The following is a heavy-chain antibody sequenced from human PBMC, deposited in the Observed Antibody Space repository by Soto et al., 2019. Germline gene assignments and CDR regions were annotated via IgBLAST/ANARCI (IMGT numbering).Heavy chain of an antibody. CDR3: ARVWVRYFGVVIICDFYYGMDV. CDR1: GYTLTSYD. V-gene: IGHV1-8*01. J-gene: IGHJ6*02. Sequence: ASVKVSCKASGYTLTSYDINWVRQATGQGLEWMGWMNPNSGNTGYAQKFQGRVTMTRNTSIRTAYMDLSSLSSEDTAVFYCARVWVRYFGVVIICDFYYGMDVWGQGTTVTVFS. D-gene: IGHD3-3*01. CDR2: MNPNSGNT.